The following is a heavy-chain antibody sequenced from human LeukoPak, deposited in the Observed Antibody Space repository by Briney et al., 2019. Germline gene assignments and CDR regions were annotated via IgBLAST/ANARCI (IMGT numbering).Heavy chain of an antibody. V-gene: IGHV3-23*01. CDR1: GFNFRDAA. J-gene: IGHJ3*01. CDR3: AKDIQLST. Sequence: GGSLRLSCAASGFNFRDAAMTWVRQAPGKGLEWVSLISFSGDNSYYADSVKGRFTISRDNSKNTLSLQMNSLRVEDTAIYYCAKDIQLSTWGRGTMVTVSS. CDR2: ISFSGDNS. D-gene: IGHD5-24*01.